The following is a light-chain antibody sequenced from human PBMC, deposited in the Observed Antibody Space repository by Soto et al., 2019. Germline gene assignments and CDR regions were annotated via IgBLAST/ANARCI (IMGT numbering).Light chain of an antibody. CDR3: LQDFNFPWT. V-gene: IGKV1-6*01. Sequence: AIQMTQSPSSLSASVGDRVTITCRASQDIRRDLGWYQQKPGKAPKLLIHTASELQSGVPSRFSGSGSGTAFTLTIGSLQPEDFATYYCLQDFNFPWTFGQGTKVEIK. J-gene: IGKJ1*01. CDR1: QDIRRD. CDR2: TAS.